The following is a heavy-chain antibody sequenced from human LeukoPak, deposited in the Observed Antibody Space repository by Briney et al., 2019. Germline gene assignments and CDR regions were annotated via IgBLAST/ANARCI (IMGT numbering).Heavy chain of an antibody. CDR1: GFIFSNSA. Sequence: PGGSLRLSCAASGFIFSNSAMNRVRQAPGKGLEWVSSINNDGSYIYYAGSVKGRFTISRDNAKNSLYLQMNSLRAEDTAVYYCAKGGGIAVAGTDFAFDYWGQGTLVTVSS. D-gene: IGHD6-19*01. V-gene: IGHV3-21*01. J-gene: IGHJ4*02. CDR3: AKGGGIAVAGTDFAFDY. CDR2: INNDGSYI.